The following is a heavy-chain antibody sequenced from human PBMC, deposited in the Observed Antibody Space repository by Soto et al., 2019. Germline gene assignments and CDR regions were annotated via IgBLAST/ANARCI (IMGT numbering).Heavy chain of an antibody. CDR2: ISSSSSTI. V-gene: IGHV3-48*01. D-gene: IGHD2-2*01. CDR3: ARDYVGAYCSSTSCYSDYYYGMDV. Sequence: EVQLVESGGGLVQPGGSLRLSCAASGFTFSSYSMNWVRQAPGKGLEWVSYISSSSSTIYYADSVKGRFTISRDNAKNSLYLQMNSRRAEDTAVYYCARDYVGAYCSSTSCYSDYYYGMDVWGKGTTVTVSS. CDR1: GFTFSSYS. J-gene: IGHJ6*04.